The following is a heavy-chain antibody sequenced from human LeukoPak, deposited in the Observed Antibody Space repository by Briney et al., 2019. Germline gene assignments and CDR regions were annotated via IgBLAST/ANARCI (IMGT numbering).Heavy chain of an antibody. CDR1: GGSISSSNW. J-gene: IGHJ4*02. D-gene: IGHD3-3*01. CDR3: ARTYYDFWSGSRGGYFDY. V-gene: IGHV4-4*02. CDR2: IYHSGST. Sequence: SGTLSLTCAVSGGSISSSNWWSWVRPPPGKGLEWIGEIYHSGSTNYNPSLKSRVTISVDTSKNQFSLKLSSVTAADTAVYYCARTYYDFWSGSRGGYFDYWGQGTLVTVSS.